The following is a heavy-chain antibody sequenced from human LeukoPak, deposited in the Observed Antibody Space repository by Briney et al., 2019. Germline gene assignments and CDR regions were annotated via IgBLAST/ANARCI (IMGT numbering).Heavy chain of an antibody. CDR2: ISGSGGST. CDR3: AKDAYCGGDCFKSDYYMDV. CDR1: GFSFSNYA. J-gene: IGHJ6*03. D-gene: IGHD2-21*01. Sequence: GGSLRLSCAASGFSFSNYAMSWVRQAPGKGLERVSAISGSGGSTYYADSVKGRFTISRDNSKNTLYLQMNSLRAEDTAVYYCAKDAYCGGDCFKSDYYMDVWGKGTTVTVSS. V-gene: IGHV3-23*01.